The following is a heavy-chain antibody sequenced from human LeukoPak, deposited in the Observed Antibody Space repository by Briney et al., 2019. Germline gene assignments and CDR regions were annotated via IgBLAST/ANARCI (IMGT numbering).Heavy chain of an antibody. V-gene: IGHV4-34*01. Sequence: SETLSLTCAVYGGSFSGYYWSWIRQPPGKGLEWIGEINHSGSTNYNPSLKSRVTISVDTSKNQFSLKLSSVTAADTAVYYCARENTMVRRHRDSAYGMDVWGQGTTVTVSS. CDR2: INHSGST. D-gene: IGHD3-10*01. J-gene: IGHJ6*02. CDR1: GGSFSGYY. CDR3: ARENTMVRRHRDSAYGMDV.